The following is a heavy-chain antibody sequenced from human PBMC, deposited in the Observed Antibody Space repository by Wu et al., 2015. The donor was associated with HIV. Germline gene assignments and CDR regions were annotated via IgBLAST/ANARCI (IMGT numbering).Heavy chain of an antibody. V-gene: IGHV1-2*02. CDR1: RYNFNDYY. CDR2: INPNSGGT. Sequence: QVQLVQSGAAVEKPGASVKVSCKTSRYNFNDYYIHWVRQAPGQGLEWMGWINPNSGGTNYAQKFQGRVTMTRDTSISTAYMELSRLRSDDTAVYYCARVSQNYYDSSGYEGRDAFDIWGQGTMVTGLF. J-gene: IGHJ3*02. D-gene: IGHD3-22*01. CDR3: ARVSQNYYDSSGYEGRDAFDI.